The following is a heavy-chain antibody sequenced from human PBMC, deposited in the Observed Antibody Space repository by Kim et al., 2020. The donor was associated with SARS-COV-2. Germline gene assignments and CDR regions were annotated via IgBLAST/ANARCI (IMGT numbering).Heavy chain of an antibody. J-gene: IGHJ1*01. V-gene: IGHV5-51*01. CDR2: IYPGDSDT. CDR1: GYSFTSYW. CDR3: ASPPQGYCSGGSCYGPSAEYFQH. D-gene: IGHD2-15*01. Sequence: GESLKISCKGSGYSFTSYWIGWVRQMPGKGLEWMGIIYPGDSDTRYSPSFQGQVTISADKSISTAYLQWSSLKASDTAMYYCASPPQGYCSGGSCYGPSAEYFQHWGQGTLVTVSS.